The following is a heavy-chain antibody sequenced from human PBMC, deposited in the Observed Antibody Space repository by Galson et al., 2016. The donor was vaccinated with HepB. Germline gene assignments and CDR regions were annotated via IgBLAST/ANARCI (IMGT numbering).Heavy chain of an antibody. V-gene: IGHV4-39*01. J-gene: IGHJ5*02. D-gene: IGHD3-22*01. CDR3: ARHLTYYYDISGYYSDWFDP. Sequence: IRQPPGKGLEWIGRIHHRGSTNYNPSLRSRVTISVDTSKNQFSLKLNSVNAADTAVYYCARHLTYYYDISGYYSDWFDPWGKGTLVTVSS. CDR2: IHHRGST.